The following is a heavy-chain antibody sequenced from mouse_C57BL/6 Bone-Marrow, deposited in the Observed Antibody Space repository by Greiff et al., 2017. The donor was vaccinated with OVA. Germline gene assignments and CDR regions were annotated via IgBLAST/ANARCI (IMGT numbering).Heavy chain of an antibody. J-gene: IGHJ2*01. D-gene: IGHD1-1*01. Sequence: QVQLQQPGAELVKPGASVKLSCKASGYTFTSYWMQWVKQRPGQGLEWIGEIDPSDSYTNYNQKFKGKATLTVDTSSSTAYMQLSSLTSEDSAVYYCARGYYVPFDYWGQGTTLTVSS. CDR3: ARGYYVPFDY. CDR1: GYTFTSYW. CDR2: IDPSDSYT. V-gene: IGHV1-50*01.